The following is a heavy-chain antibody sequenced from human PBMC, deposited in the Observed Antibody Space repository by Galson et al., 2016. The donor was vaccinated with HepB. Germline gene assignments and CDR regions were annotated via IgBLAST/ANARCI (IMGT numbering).Heavy chain of an antibody. Sequence: SCAASGFTFSSYGMHWVRQAPGKGLEWVALIWYDGSNKYYADSVKGRFTISRDNSKNTLYLQMNSLRAEDTAVYYCATRYCSGGSCYSAAPGYWYFDLWGRGTLVTVSS. CDR2: IWYDGSNK. V-gene: IGHV3-33*01. D-gene: IGHD2-15*01. CDR3: ATRYCSGGSCYSAAPGYWYFDL. J-gene: IGHJ2*01. CDR1: GFTFSSYG.